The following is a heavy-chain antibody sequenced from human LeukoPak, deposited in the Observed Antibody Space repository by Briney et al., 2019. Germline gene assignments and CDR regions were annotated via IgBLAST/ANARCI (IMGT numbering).Heavy chain of an antibody. V-gene: IGHV1-46*01. CDR1: GYTFTSYY. CDR2: INPSGGST. CDR3: ARGIWSGYYSIDDAFDI. D-gene: IGHD3-3*01. Sequence: REASVKVSCKASGYTFTSYYMHWVRQAPGQGLEWMGIINPSGGSTSYAQKFQGRVTMTRDTSTSTVYMELSSLRSEDTAVYYCARGIWSGYYSIDDAFDIWGQGTMVTVSS. J-gene: IGHJ3*02.